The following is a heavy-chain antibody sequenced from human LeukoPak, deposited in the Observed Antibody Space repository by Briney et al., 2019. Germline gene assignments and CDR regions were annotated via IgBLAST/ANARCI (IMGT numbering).Heavy chain of an antibody. CDR1: GFTFSSYG. D-gene: IGHD6-13*01. V-gene: IGHV3-33*01. CDR3: ARTYSSSSAVVRFDP. J-gene: IGHJ5*02. Sequence: PGRSLRLSCAASGFTFSSYGMHWVRQAPGKGLEWVAVIWYDGSNKYYADSVKGRFTISRDNSNNTLYLQMNSLRAEDTAVYYCARTYSSSSAVVRFDPWGQGTLVTVSS. CDR2: IWYDGSNK.